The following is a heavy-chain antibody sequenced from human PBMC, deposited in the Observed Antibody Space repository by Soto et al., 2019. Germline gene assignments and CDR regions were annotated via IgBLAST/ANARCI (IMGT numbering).Heavy chain of an antibody. D-gene: IGHD3-16*01. J-gene: IGHJ4*02. Sequence: EVQLVESGGGLVQPGGSLRLSCAASGFTFSTYWMTWVRRPPGKGLEWVANLDQDGSERYYVDCVRGRFTISRDNAKNSLYLQMNSRRAEDTAVYYCVCGGNFFVYWGQGTLVTVSP. CDR2: LDQDGSER. CDR1: GFTFSTYW. CDR3: VCGGNFFVY. V-gene: IGHV3-7*01.